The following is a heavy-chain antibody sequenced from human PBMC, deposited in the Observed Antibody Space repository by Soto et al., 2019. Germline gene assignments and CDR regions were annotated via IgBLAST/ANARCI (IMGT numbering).Heavy chain of an antibody. CDR3: ARASGIAAAGTIWFDP. CDR1: GFTFSSYS. Sequence: PGGSLRLSCAASGFTFSSYSMNWVRQTPGKGLEWVSSISSSSSYIYYADSVKGRFTISRDNAKNSLYLQMNSLRAEDTAVYYCARASGIAAAGTIWFDPWGQGTLVTVSS. CDR2: ISSSSSYI. J-gene: IGHJ5*02. D-gene: IGHD6-13*01. V-gene: IGHV3-21*01.